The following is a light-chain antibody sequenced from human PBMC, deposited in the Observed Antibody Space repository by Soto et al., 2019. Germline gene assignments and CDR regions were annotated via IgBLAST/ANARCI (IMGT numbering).Light chain of an antibody. CDR1: QSVNSY. CDR2: DAS. Sequence: EIVWTQSPATLSLSPGERATLSCRASQSVNSYLAWYQQRPGQAPRLLIYDASNRATGIPARFSGSGSGTDFTLTISSLEPEDFAIYYCQQRSSWPPPTFGGGTRVDMK. CDR3: QQRSSWPPPT. V-gene: IGKV3-11*01. J-gene: IGKJ4*01.